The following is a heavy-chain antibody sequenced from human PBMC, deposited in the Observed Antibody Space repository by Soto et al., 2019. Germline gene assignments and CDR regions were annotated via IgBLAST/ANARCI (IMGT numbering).Heavy chain of an antibody. CDR3: ARYSMTYFEV. D-gene: IGHD2-21*01. CDR1: GFSFSDYE. J-gene: IGHJ4*01. CDR2: ISGSGSTT. Sequence: GSLRLCCKASGFSFSDYEMTWVRQAPGKGLECIAYISGSGSTTYYTHSVKGRFAISRDNARTSLYLQINSLRSEDSAVYYCARYSMTYFEVWGHGTMVTVSS. V-gene: IGHV3-11*01.